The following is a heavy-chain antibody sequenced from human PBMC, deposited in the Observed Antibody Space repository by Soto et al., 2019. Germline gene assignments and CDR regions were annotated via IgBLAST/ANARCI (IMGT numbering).Heavy chain of an antibody. Sequence: SQTLSLTCAISGDSVSSNSAAWNWIRQSPSRGLEWLGRTYYRSKWYNDYAVSVKSRITINPDTSKNQFSLQLNSVTPEDTAVYYCARDRAVATPGAYYYYMDVWGKGTTVTVSS. J-gene: IGHJ6*03. CDR2: TYYRSKWYN. CDR1: GDSVSSNSAA. V-gene: IGHV6-1*01. D-gene: IGHD5-12*01. CDR3: ARDRAVATPGAYYYYMDV.